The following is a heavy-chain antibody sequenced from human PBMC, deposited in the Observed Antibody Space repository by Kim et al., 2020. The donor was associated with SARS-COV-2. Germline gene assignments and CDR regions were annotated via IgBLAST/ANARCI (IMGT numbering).Heavy chain of an antibody. D-gene: IGHD3-10*01. CDR1: GGSTTSYY. V-gene: IGHV4-59*13. CDR3: ARDRPRGYGSDYYYYYGLDV. J-gene: IGHJ6*02. CDR2: IDYSGNS. Sequence: SETLSLTCTVSGGSTTSYYWSWIRQAPGKGLEWIGFIDYSGNSKYNPSLKSRVTISIDTSKNQFSLKLTSVSAADTAVYYCARDRPRGYGSDYYYYYGLDVWGQGTTVTVSS.